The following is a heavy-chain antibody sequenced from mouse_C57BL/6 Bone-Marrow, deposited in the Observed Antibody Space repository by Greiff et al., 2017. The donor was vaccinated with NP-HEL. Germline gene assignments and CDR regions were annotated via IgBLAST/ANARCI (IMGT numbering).Heavy chain of an antibody. D-gene: IGHD1-1*01. V-gene: IGHV1-50*01. J-gene: IGHJ4*01. CDR2: IDPSDSYT. CDR3: ARSSPYYYGYAMDY. Sequence: QVQLQQPGAELVKPGASVKLSCKASGYTFTSYWMQWVKQRPGQGLEWIGEIDPSDSYTNYNQKFKGKATLTVDPSSSTAYMQLSSLTSEDSAVYYCARSSPYYYGYAMDYWGQGTSVTVSS. CDR1: GYTFTSYW.